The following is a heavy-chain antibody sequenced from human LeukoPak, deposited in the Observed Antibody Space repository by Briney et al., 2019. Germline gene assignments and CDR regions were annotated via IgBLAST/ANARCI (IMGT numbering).Heavy chain of an antibody. CDR3: ARADYGDYEGYFDY. D-gene: IGHD4-17*01. CDR1: GGSFSGYY. Sequence: SETLSLTCAAYGGSFSGYYWSWIRQPPGKGLEWIGEINHSGSTNYNHSLKSRVTMSVDTSKNQFSLKLSSVTAADTAVYYCARADYGDYEGYFDYWAREPWSPSPQ. CDR2: INHSGST. V-gene: IGHV4-34*01. J-gene: IGHJ4*02.